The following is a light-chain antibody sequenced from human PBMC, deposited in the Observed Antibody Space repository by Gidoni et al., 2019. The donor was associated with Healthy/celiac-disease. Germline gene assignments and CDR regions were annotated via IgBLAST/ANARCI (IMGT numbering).Light chain of an antibody. CDR2: KAS. V-gene: IGKV1-5*03. CDR1: QSISSW. J-gene: IGKJ1*01. CDR3: QQYNSYPT. Sequence: ASVGDRVTITCRASQSISSWLAWYQQKPGKAPKLLIYKASSLESGVPSRFSGSGSETEFTLTISSLQPDDFATYYCQQYNSYPTFGQGTKVEIK.